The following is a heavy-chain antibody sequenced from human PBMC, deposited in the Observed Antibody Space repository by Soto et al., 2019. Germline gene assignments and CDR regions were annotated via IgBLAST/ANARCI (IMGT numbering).Heavy chain of an antibody. Sequence: QVQLQQSGPGLVKPSETLSLTCAVSGGSFGSYSWNWIRQPPGKGMEWIGKIYYSGGTGHNPSLPCRVTISINTTQNKLTLKLSSVLAAHTAVYYCARDGFYTDRSGPRDDGLDYWGQGTLVTVSA. CDR1: GGSFGSYS. J-gene: IGHJ4*02. D-gene: IGHD3-22*01. V-gene: IGHV4-59*01. CDR3: ARDGFYTDRSGPRDDGLDY. CDR2: IYYSGGT.